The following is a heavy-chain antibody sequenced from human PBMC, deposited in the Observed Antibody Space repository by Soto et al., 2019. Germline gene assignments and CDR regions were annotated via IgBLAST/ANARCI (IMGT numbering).Heavy chain of an antibody. J-gene: IGHJ5*02. CDR3: ARDGEIAARSGTSNWCDP. D-gene: IGHD6-13*01. Sequence: QVQLVQSGAEVKKPGASVKVSCKASGYTFTSYGIRWVRQAPGQGLEWMGWISAYNGNTNYAQKLQGRVTMTTDTSTSTADMELRSRRADDTAVDYWARDGEIAARSGTSNWCDPWGQGTLGTVSS. CDR2: ISAYNGNT. V-gene: IGHV1-18*04. CDR1: GYTFTSYG.